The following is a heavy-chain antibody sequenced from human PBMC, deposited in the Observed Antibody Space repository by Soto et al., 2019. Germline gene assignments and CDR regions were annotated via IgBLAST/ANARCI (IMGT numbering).Heavy chain of an antibody. CDR3: ARDPYRIYVYYFDY. D-gene: IGHD4-4*01. CDR2: IWYDGSKI. J-gene: IGHJ4*02. Sequence: QVQLVESGGGVVQPGRSLRLSCAASGFIFSTYVMHWVRQAPGKGLEWVAVIWYDGSKIYYADSVKGRFTISRDNSKNTLYLQMNSLRAEDTAVYYCARDPYRIYVYYFDYWGQGTLVTVSS. CDR1: GFIFSTYV. V-gene: IGHV3-33*01.